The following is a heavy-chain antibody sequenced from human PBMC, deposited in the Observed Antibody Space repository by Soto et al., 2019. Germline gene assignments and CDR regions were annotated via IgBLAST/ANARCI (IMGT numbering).Heavy chain of an antibody. CDR1: GGSIISYY. CDR3: ARLAPLAVARQGTNYHSLDV. Sequence: PSETLSLTCIVSGGSIISYYWSWIRQPPGKGLEWIGHIYYSGSTNYNPSLKSRVTISVDTSKNHFSLKLSSVTAADTAVYFCARLAPLAVARQGTNYHSLDVWGQGTTVT. CDR2: IYYSGST. J-gene: IGHJ6*02. V-gene: IGHV4-59*01. D-gene: IGHD6-19*01.